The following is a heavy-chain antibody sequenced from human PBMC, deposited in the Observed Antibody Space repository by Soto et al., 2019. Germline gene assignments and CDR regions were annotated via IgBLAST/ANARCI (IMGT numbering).Heavy chain of an antibody. CDR3: SRVDLWLQDAFDI. CDR2: TYYRSKWYN. D-gene: IGHD5-12*01. V-gene: IGHV6-1*01. J-gene: IGHJ3*02. CDR1: GDSVSSNSAA. Sequence: SQTLSLTCAISGDSVSSNSAAWNWIRQSPSRGLEWLGRTYYRSKWYNDYAVSVKSRININPDTSKNQFSLQLNSVTPEDTGVYYCSRVDLWLQDAFDIWVQGTMVTVSS.